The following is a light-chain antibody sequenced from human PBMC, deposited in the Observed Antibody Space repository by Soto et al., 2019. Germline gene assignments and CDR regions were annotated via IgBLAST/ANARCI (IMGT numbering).Light chain of an antibody. CDR3: QQYGSAPRT. CDR2: GAS. V-gene: IGKV3-20*01. J-gene: IGKJ1*01. Sequence: EIVLTQSPGTLSLSPGERATLSCRASQSVTNNFLAWYQHQPGQAPRLLIYGASNRATGVPDRFSGDGSGTDFTLIISRLEPEDFAVFYCQQYGSAPRTFGQGTKVEV. CDR1: QSVTNNF.